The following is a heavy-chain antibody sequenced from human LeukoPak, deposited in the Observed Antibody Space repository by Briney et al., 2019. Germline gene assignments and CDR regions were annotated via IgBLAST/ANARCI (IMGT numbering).Heavy chain of an antibody. Sequence: GGSLRLSCAASGFTFSNYAMNWVRQAPGEGLEWVSVISSGGGTTYYSDSVKGRFIISRDNSKNTLYLQMNSLRVDDTALYYCAKAGIAVPATPEYCGQGTQVTVSS. CDR3: AKAGIAVPATPEY. J-gene: IGHJ4*02. CDR2: ISSGGGTT. V-gene: IGHV3-23*01. CDR1: GFTFSNYA. D-gene: IGHD6-19*01.